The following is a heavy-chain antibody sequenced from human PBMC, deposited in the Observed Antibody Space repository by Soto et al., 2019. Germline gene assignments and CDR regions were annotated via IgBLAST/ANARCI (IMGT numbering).Heavy chain of an antibody. V-gene: IGHV1-8*01. J-gene: IGHJ4*02. CDR1: GYTFTSYD. Sequence: QVQLVQSGAEGKKPGASVKVSCKASGYTFTSYDLNWVPQATGQGLEWMGWMNHNSANTGYAQKFQGRVTMTRNTSISTAYMELSSLRSEDTAVYYCARERTVAGNDYWGQGTLVTVSS. CDR2: MNHNSANT. D-gene: IGHD6-19*01. CDR3: ARERTVAGNDY.